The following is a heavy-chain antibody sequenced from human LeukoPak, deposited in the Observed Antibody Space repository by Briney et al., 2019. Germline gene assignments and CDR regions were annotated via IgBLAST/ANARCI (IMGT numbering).Heavy chain of an antibody. D-gene: IGHD6-13*01. Sequence: NPGGSLRLSCAASGFTFSSYSMNWVRQAPGKGLEWVSSISSSSSYIYYADSVKGRFTISRDNAKNSLYLQMNSLRAGDTAVYYCARSFLSIAAAATDYWGQGTPVTVSS. V-gene: IGHV3-21*01. CDR1: GFTFSSYS. J-gene: IGHJ4*02. CDR2: ISSSSSYI. CDR3: ARSFLSIAAAATDY.